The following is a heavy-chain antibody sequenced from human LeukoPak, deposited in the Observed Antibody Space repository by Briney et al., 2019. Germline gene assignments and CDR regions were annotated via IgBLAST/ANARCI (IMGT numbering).Heavy chain of an antibody. CDR1: GGSFSGYY. CDR2: INPRGST. J-gene: IGHJ4*02. D-gene: IGHD5-24*01. V-gene: IGHV4-34*01. Sequence: PGGSLRLSXGVYGGSFSGYYWSWICQPPGKGLEWIGEINPRGSTNYNPSLKSRVTLSADTSKNQFSLTLNSVTAADTAVYYCARRRLGYYFDYWGQGTLVTVSS. CDR3: ARRRLGYYFDY.